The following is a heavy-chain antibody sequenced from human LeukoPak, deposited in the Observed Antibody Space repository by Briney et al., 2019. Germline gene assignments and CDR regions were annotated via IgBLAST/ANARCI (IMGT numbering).Heavy chain of an antibody. CDR3: ARDIVVVVAATYNLFDP. J-gene: IGHJ5*02. D-gene: IGHD2-15*01. V-gene: IGHV4-61*02. CDR1: GGSISSGSYY. Sequence: SETLSLTCTVSGGSISSGSYYWSWIRQPAGKGLEWIGRIYTSGSTNYNPSLKSRVTISVDTSKNQFSLKLSSVTAADTAVYYCARDIVVVVAATYNLFDPWGQGTLVTVSS. CDR2: IYTSGST.